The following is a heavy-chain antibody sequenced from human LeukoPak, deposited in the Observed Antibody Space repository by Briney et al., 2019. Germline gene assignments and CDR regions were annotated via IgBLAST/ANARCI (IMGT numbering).Heavy chain of an antibody. CDR2: INGGNGDT. D-gene: IGHD1-1*01. J-gene: IGHJ4*02. CDR1: GYTFTNYA. V-gene: IGHV1-3*03. Sequence: ASVKVSCKASGYTFTNYAIHWVRQAPGQRLEWMGWINGGNGDTKYSQEFQGRVTISRDTSASTAYMEVTSLTSEDMAVYYCARYCTFRTCSGTKFDSWGPGTLVTVSS. CDR3: ARYCTFRTCSGTKFDS.